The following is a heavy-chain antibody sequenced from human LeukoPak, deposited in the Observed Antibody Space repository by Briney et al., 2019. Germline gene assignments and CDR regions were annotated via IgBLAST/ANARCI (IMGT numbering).Heavy chain of an antibody. CDR1: GYTFTSYG. J-gene: IGHJ4*02. Sequence: ASVKVSCKASGYTFTSYGISWVRQAPGQGLEWMGWISAYNGNTNYAQKFQGRVTMTEDTSTDTAYMELSSLRSEDTAVYYCATEVEYSGSYLYWGQGTLVTVSS. D-gene: IGHD1-26*01. V-gene: IGHV1-18*01. CDR2: ISAYNGNT. CDR3: ATEVEYSGSYLY.